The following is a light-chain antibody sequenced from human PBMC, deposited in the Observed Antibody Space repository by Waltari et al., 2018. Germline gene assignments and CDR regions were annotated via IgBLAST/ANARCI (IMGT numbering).Light chain of an antibody. CDR1: QSVSTY. CDR3: HQYHVPPLT. CDR2: DAS. V-gene: IGKV3-11*01. J-gene: IGKJ5*01. Sequence: EIVLTQSPATLSLSPGERATLSCRASQSVSTYLTWYQQKPGQAPRLLIYDASRRATGIPARFSGSGSGTDFTLTISSLEPEDFAVYYCHQYHVPPLTFGQGTRLEIK.